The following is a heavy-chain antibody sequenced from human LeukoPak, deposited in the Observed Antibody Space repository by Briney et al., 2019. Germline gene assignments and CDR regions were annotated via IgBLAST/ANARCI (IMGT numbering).Heavy chain of an antibody. J-gene: IGHJ4*02. CDR1: GFTFSDYY. Sequence: GGSLRLSCAASGFTFSDYYMSWIRQAPGKGLEWVSYISSSSSYTNYADSVKGRFTISRDNAKNSLYLQMNSLGAEDTAVYYCASYRRITIFRGYQNYFDYWGQGTLVTVSS. CDR3: ASYRRITIFRGYQNYFDY. CDR2: ISSSSSYT. D-gene: IGHD3-9*01. V-gene: IGHV3-11*03.